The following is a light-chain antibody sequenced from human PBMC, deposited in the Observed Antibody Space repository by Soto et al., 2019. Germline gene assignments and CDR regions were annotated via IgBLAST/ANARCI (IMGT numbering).Light chain of an antibody. CDR1: KDIGSS. V-gene: IGKV1D-12*01. J-gene: IGKJ1*01. Sequence: RVTQSPSSVSASVGDRVTITCQTSKDIGSSVAWYQQKPGKAPNLLIFSASALHRGVPPRFSGSGSGTAFTLTVSSLQPEDFAIYYCQQADSFPWTFGQGTKVDIK. CDR2: SAS. CDR3: QQADSFPWT.